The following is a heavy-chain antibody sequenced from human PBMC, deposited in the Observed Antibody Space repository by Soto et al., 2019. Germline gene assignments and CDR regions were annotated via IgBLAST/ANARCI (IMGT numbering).Heavy chain of an antibody. Sequence: QVQLVQSGAEVKKPGASVKVSCKASGYTFTGYYMHWVRQAPGQGLEWMGWINPNSVGTNYAQKFQGRVTMTRDTSISTAYMELSRLRSDDTAVYYCARVRRGSYSSSWYGLGMDVWGQGTTVTVSS. J-gene: IGHJ6*02. V-gene: IGHV1-2*02. CDR3: ARVRRGSYSSSWYGLGMDV. D-gene: IGHD6-13*01. CDR1: GYTFTGYY. CDR2: INPNSVGT.